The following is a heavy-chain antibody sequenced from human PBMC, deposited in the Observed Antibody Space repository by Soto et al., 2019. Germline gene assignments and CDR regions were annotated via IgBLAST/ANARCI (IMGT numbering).Heavy chain of an antibody. D-gene: IGHD2-21*02. Sequence: PSETLSLTCTVSGGSISSGGYDWSWIRQHPGKGLEWIGYIYYSGSTYYNPSLKSRITISVDTSKNQFSLKLSSVTAADTAVYYCARSSPVVTAPWGQGTLVTVSS. J-gene: IGHJ5*02. CDR1: GGSISSGGYD. CDR3: ARSSPVVTAP. CDR2: IYYSGST. V-gene: IGHV4-31*03.